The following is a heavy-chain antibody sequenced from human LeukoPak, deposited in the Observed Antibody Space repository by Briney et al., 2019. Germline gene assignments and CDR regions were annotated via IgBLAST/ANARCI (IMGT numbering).Heavy chain of an antibody. CDR3: ARDLCGGDCSLYWYFDL. V-gene: IGHV1-69*04. CDR1: GGTFSSYA. J-gene: IGHJ2*01. CDR2: IIPILGIA. Sequence: SVKVSCKASGGTFSSYAISWVRQAPGQGLEWMGRIIPILGIANYAQKFQGRVTITAGKSTSTAYMELSSLRSEDTAVYYCARDLCGGDCSLYWYFDLWGRGTLVTVSS. D-gene: IGHD2-21*02.